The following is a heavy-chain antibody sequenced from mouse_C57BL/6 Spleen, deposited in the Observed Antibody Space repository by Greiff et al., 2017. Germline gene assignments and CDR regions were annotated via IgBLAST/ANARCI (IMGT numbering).Heavy chain of an antibody. CDR1: GFSLTSYG. CDR2: IWGGGST. CDR3: AGYSNYAMDY. J-gene: IGHJ4*01. D-gene: IGHD2-5*01. Sequence: VQLQESGPGLVQPSQSLSITCTVSGFSLTSYGVHWVRQSPGKGLEWLGVIWGGGSTDYNAAFISRLSISKDNSKSQVFFKMNSLQADDTAIYYCAGYSNYAMDYWGQGTSVTVSS. V-gene: IGHV2-2*01.